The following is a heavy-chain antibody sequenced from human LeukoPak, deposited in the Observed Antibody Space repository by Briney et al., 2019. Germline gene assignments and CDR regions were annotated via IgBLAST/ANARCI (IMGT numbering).Heavy chain of an antibody. CDR1: GGSISSYY. J-gene: IGHJ5*02. D-gene: IGHD3-22*01. Sequence: SETLSLTCTVSGGSISSYYWSWIRQPAGKGLEWIAYMYYSGSTYYNPSLKSRVTMSADTSKNQFSLKLSSVTAADTAVYYCARPYYYDSRIDPWGQGTLVTVSS. CDR2: MYYSGST. CDR3: ARPYYYDSRIDP. V-gene: IGHV4-59*06.